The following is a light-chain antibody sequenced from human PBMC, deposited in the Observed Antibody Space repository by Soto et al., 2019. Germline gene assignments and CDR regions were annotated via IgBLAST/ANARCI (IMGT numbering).Light chain of an antibody. V-gene: IGKV3-20*01. CDR2: GAS. CDR1: QSVSNNY. Sequence: EIVSTQPPGTPSLSPGERPTLPCRASQSVSNNYLAWYQQKPGQAPRLLIYGASNRATGIPDRFSGSGSGTDFTLTISRLEPEDFAVYYCQQYGSSGTFGQGTKVDI. J-gene: IGKJ1*01. CDR3: QQYGSSGT.